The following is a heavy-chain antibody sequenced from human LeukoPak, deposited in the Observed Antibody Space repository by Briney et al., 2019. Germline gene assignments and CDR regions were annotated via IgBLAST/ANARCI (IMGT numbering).Heavy chain of an antibody. CDR3: ATTTVTTQYNWFDP. V-gene: IGHV3-23*01. D-gene: IGHD4-17*01. CDR2: ISGSGGNT. Sequence: GGSLRLSCAASGFTFSSYAMSWVRQAPGGGLEWVSAISGSGGNTYYAASVKGRFTISRDDSKNTLYLQMNSLRAEDTAVYYCATTTVTTQYNWFDPWGQGTLVTVSS. CDR1: GFTFSSYA. J-gene: IGHJ5*02.